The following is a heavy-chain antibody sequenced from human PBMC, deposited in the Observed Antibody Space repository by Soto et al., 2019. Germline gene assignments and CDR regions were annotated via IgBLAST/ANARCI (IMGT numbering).Heavy chain of an antibody. D-gene: IGHD3-22*01. CDR1: GYTFTSTY. V-gene: IGHV1-46*01. J-gene: IGHJ4*02. Sequence: ASVKVSCKASGYTFTSTYMHWVRQAPGQGLEWMGVIDPYGGAATYAEKFQGRVTMTRDTSTATDYMELSSLRSEDTAMYYCARDQSHSSAYWWLDYWGQGTQVTVSS. CDR2: IDPYGGAA. CDR3: ARDQSHSSAYWWLDY.